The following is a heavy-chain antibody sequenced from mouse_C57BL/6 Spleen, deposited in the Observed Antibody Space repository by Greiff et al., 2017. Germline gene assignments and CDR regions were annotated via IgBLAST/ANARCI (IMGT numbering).Heavy chain of an antibody. Sequence: EVKVVESGGGLVKPGGSLKLSCAASGFTFSSYTMSWVRQTPEKRLEWVATISGGGGNTYYPDSVKGRFTISRDNAKNTLYLQMSSLRSEDTALYYCARSAYYSNPGFAYWGQGTLVTVSA. CDR2: ISGGGGNT. D-gene: IGHD2-5*01. CDR3: ARSAYYSNPGFAY. J-gene: IGHJ3*01. V-gene: IGHV5-9*01. CDR1: GFTFSSYT.